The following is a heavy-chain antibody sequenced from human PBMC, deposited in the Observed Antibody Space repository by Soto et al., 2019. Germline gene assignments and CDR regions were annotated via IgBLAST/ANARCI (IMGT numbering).Heavy chain of an antibody. Sequence: QVQLVQSGAEVKQPGSSVKVSCKASGGTFSSYTISCVRQAPGQGLEGMGRIIPILGIANYAQKFQGRVTITADKSTSTGYMELSSLRSEDTAVYYCARARVVPAATANYYYYYMDVWGKGTPVTVSS. J-gene: IGHJ6*03. V-gene: IGHV1-69*02. CDR2: IIPILGIA. CDR3: ARARVVPAATANYYYYYMDV. D-gene: IGHD2-2*01. CDR1: GGTFSSYT.